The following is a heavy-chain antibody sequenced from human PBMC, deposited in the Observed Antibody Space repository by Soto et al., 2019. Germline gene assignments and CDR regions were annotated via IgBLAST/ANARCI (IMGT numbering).Heavy chain of an antibody. J-gene: IGHJ4*02. CDR1: GGSISSYY. D-gene: IGHD2-21*02. V-gene: IGHV4-59*01. Sequence: SETLSLICTVSGGSISSYYWSWIRQPPGKGLEWIGYIYYSGSTNYNPSLKSRVTISVDTSKNQFSLKLSSVTAADTAVYYCARAPFVVVTYIDYWGQGTLVTVS. CDR2: IYYSGST. CDR3: ARAPFVVVTYIDY.